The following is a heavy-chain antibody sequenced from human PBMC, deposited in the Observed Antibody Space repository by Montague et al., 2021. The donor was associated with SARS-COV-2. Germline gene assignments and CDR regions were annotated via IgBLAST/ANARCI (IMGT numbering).Heavy chain of an antibody. J-gene: IGHJ4*03. CDR2: IYYSGRT. CDR3: ARGGGSGYRYYFDY. CDR1: GGSISSYY. Sequence: SETLSLTCTVSGGSISSYYWNWIRQPPGKGLEWIGYIYYSGRTNYNPSLKSRVTISVDTSKNQFSLKLSSVTAADTAVYYCARGGGSGYRYYFDYWGQGTTVTVSS. D-gene: IGHD3-22*01. V-gene: IGHV4-59*01.